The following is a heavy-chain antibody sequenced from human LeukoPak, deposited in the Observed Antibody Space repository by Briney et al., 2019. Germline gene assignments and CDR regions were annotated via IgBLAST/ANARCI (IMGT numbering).Heavy chain of an antibody. CDR1: GFTFDDYG. CDR3: ARVRGYYFYYYYYYMDV. D-gene: IGHD3-22*01. Sequence: GGSLRLSCAASGFTFDDYGMSWVRQAPGKGLEWVSGINWNGGSTGYADSVKGRFTISRDNAKNSLYLQMNSLRAGDTALYYCARVRGYYFYYYYYYMDVWGKGTTVTVSS. J-gene: IGHJ6*03. V-gene: IGHV3-20*04. CDR2: INWNGGST.